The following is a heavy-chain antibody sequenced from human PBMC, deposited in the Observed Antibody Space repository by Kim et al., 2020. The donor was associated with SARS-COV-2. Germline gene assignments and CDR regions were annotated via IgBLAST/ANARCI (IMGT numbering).Heavy chain of an antibody. CDR1: GFTFSTYW. Sequence: GGSLRLSCAASGFTFSTYWMHWVRQIPGKGLVWVARINSDGSTTSYAASVEGRFTISRDNAKNTLYLQMSSLRGEDTAVYYCVRARDYYDSGGYFAYWGQGTLVTVSS. D-gene: IGHD3-22*01. J-gene: IGHJ4*02. CDR2: INSDGSTT. CDR3: VRARDYYDSGGYFAY. V-gene: IGHV3-74*01.